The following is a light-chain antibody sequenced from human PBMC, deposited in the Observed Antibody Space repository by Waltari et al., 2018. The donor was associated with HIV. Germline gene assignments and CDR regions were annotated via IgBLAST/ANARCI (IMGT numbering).Light chain of an antibody. CDR3: QQSYNTPPL. Sequence: IQMTHYPYSPSAHAGDWVTTTCRASQSISSYFNWYQHKPGKAPKLLIYAASSMRSGVPSRFSGSGSGTDFTLTISSLQPEDVATYYCQQSYNTPPLFGQGTRLEIK. J-gene: IGKJ5*01. CDR1: QSISSY. CDR2: AAS. V-gene: IGKV1-39*01.